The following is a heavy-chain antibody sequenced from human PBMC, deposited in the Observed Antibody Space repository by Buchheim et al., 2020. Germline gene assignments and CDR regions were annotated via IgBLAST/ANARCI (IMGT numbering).Heavy chain of an antibody. Sequence: EVQLVESGGGLVQPGGSLRLSCAASGLTFSSYWMSWVRQAPGKGLEWVANIKQDGSEKYYVDSVKGRFTISRDNAKNSLYLQMNSLRAEDTAVYYCARDHPSDYYYGMDVWGQGTT. CDR3: ARDHPSDYYYGMDV. V-gene: IGHV3-7*01. J-gene: IGHJ6*02. CDR1: GLTFSSYW. CDR2: IKQDGSEK.